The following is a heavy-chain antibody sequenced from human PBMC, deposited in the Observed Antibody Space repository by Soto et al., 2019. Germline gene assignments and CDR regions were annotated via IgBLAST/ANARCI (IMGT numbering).Heavy chain of an antibody. CDR3: ARGNALDI. CDR2: TIPILGTA. J-gene: IGHJ6*02. V-gene: IGHV1-69*13. Sequence: SVKVSCKASGGTFSSFAINWVRQAPGQGPEWMGGTIPILGTANYAQKFQGRVTIVADETTNTASLELTSLRSEDTAVYYCARGNALDIWGQGTTVTVSS. CDR1: GGTFSSFA.